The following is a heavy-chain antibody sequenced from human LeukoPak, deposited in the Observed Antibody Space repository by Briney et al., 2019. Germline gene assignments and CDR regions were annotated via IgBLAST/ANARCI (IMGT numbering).Heavy chain of an antibody. CDR3: ARDPTDYDYVWGSYRPRTLDY. V-gene: IGHV4-39*02. CDR1: GGSISSSSYY. CDR2: IYYSGST. D-gene: IGHD3-16*02. Sequence: PSETLSLTCTVSGGSISSSSYYWGWIRQPPGKGLEWIGSIYYSGSTYYNPSLKSRVTISVDTSKNQFSLKLSSVTAADTAVYYCARDPTDYDYVWGSYRPRTLDYWGQGTLVTVSS. J-gene: IGHJ4*02.